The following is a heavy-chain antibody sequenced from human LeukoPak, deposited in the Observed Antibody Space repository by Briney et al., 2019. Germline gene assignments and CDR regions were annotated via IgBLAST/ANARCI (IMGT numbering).Heavy chain of an antibody. CDR3: AKDISSYGAVGFDY. V-gene: IGHV3-7*03. J-gene: IGHJ4*02. D-gene: IGHD5-18*01. CDR2: IKKDGSEK. CDR1: GFTFSSYW. Sequence: KPGGSLRLSCAASGFTFSSYWMSWVRQAPGKGLEWVANIKKDGSEKYYVDSVKGRFTISRDNAKNSLYLQMNSLRAEDMALYYCAKDISSYGAVGFDYWGQGTLVTVSS.